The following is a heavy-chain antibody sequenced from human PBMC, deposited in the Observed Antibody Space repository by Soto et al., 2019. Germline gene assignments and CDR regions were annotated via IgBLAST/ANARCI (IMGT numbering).Heavy chain of an antibody. D-gene: IGHD3-10*01. J-gene: IGHJ4*02. CDR3: ARHLAAAGGYYGY. CDR2: ILHGGNT. Sequence: QLQLQESGPGLVKPSETLSLTCTVSGDSVSSSNYYWGWIRQPPGKGLEWIGSILHGGNTYYNPSLKSRVTISVDTSNNQFSLKLSSVAASDTAVYYCARHLAAAGGYYGYWGQGTLVTVSS. V-gene: IGHV4-39*01. CDR1: GDSVSSSNYY.